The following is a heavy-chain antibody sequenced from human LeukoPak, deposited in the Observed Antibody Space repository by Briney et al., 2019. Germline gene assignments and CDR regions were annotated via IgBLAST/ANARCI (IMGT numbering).Heavy chain of an antibody. V-gene: IGHV1-69*13. CDR1: GYTFTSYG. J-gene: IGHJ5*02. Sequence: SVKVSCKASGYTFTSYGISWVRQAPGQGLEWMGGIIPIFGTANCAQKFQGRVTITADESTSTAYMELSSLRSEDTAVYYCARDSLGYCSGGSCYSGFDPWGQGTLVTVSS. D-gene: IGHD2-15*01. CDR2: IIPIFGTA. CDR3: ARDSLGYCSGGSCYSGFDP.